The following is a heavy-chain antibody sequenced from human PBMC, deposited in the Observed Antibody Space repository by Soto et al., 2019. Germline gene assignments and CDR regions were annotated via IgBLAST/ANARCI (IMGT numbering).Heavy chain of an antibody. CDR2: IIPIYGPA. D-gene: IGHD1-1*01. CDR1: GGIFSSYA. Sequence: QVQLVQSGAEVKTPGSSVKVSCKTSGGIFSSYAISWVRQAPGQGLEWMGGIIPIYGPAKYTQKSQDRLTITADESTNTAYMELSSLRSEDTAVYYCARGGRDEYNREFAFWGQGTLVTVSS. J-gene: IGHJ4*02. CDR3: ARGGRDEYNREFAF. V-gene: IGHV1-69*12.